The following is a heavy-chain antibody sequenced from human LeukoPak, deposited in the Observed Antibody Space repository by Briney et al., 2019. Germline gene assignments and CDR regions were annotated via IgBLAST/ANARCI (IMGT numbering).Heavy chain of an antibody. CDR1: GYTLTELS. CDR3: ARVTYAAGDY. J-gene: IGHJ4*02. D-gene: IGHD2-21*02. V-gene: IGHV1-69*05. CDR2: IIPIFGTA. Sequence: SVKVSCKVSGYTLTELSMHWVRQAPGKGLEWMGGIIPIFGTANYAQKFQGRVTITTDESTSTAYMELSSLRSEDTAVYYCARVTYAAGDYWGQGTLVTVSS.